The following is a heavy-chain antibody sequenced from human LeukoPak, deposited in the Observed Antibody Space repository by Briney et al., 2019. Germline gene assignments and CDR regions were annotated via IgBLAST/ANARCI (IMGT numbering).Heavy chain of an antibody. V-gene: IGHV3-74*01. CDR2: IYGDGSFT. CDR1: GFTFSNFR. CDR3: TTDVPSFYCTNGVCYNY. D-gene: IGHD2-8*01. Sequence: GGSLRLSCAASGFTFSNFRMHWVRQAPGKGLVWVALIYGDGSFTRYADSVKGRFTISRDDSKNTLYLQMNSLKTEDTAVYYCTTDVPSFYCTNGVCYNYWGQGTLVTVSS. J-gene: IGHJ4*02.